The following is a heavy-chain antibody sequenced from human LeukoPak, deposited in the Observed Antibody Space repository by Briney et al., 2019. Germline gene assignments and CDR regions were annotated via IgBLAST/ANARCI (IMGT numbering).Heavy chain of an antibody. Sequence: PGGSLRLSCAASGFTFSSYGMHWVRQAPGKGLEWVAVISYDGSNKYYADSVKGRFTISRDNSKNTLYLQMNSLRAEDTAVYYCAKEALEMATINWFDPWGQGTLVTVSS. CDR3: AKEALEMATINWFDP. J-gene: IGHJ5*02. V-gene: IGHV3-30*18. CDR2: ISYDGSNK. CDR1: GFTFSSYG. D-gene: IGHD5-24*01.